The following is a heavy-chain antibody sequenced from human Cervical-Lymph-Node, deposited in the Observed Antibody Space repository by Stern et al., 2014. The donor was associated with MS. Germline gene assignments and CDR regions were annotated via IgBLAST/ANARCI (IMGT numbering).Heavy chain of an antibody. CDR1: GFPFSNYG. D-gene: IGHD3-22*01. Sequence: VQLVESGGGVVQPGGSLRLSCAASGFPFSNYGMHWVRQAPGKGLECLAVISHDGSSQYYAGSVRGRFTISRDNSKNTLSLQMNSLRAEDTAVYYCRGTYYFDTSDYFDYWGQGTLVTVSS. J-gene: IGHJ4*02. CDR2: ISHDGSSQ. CDR3: RGTYYFDTSDYFDY. V-gene: IGHV3-30*03.